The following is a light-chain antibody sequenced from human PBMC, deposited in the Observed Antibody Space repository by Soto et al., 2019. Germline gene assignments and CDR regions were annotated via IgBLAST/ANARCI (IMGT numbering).Light chain of an antibody. CDR2: KAS. V-gene: IGKV1-5*03. CDR1: QSLSYW. J-gene: IGKJ2*01. Sequence: DIQMTQSPSTLSASVGDTVTITCRASQSLSYWLAWYQQKPGQAPKLLIHKASTLESGVPSRFSGSGSGTEFTLTNSSLQPADFATFYCQQYDRFPYTFGQGTKLEIK. CDR3: QQYDRFPYT.